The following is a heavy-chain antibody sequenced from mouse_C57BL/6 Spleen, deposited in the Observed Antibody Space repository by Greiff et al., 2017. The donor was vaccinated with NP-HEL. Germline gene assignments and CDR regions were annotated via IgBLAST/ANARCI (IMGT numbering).Heavy chain of an antibody. D-gene: IGHD4-1*01. Sequence: VQLQQPGAELVKPGASVKLSCKASGYTFTSYWMHWVKQRPGQGLEWIGMIHPNSGSTNYNEKFKSKATLTVDKSSSTAYMQLSSLTSEDSAVYYCARSANWDYYFDYWGQGTTLTVSS. V-gene: IGHV1-64*01. CDR1: GYTFTSYW. J-gene: IGHJ2*01. CDR2: IHPNSGST. CDR3: ARSANWDYYFDY.